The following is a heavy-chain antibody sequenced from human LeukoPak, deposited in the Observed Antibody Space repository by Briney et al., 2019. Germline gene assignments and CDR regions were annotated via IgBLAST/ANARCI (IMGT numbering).Heavy chain of an antibody. V-gene: IGHV3-23*01. D-gene: IGHD3-3*01. CDR1: GFTFSSYA. J-gene: IGHJ1*01. Sequence: GGSLRLSCVASGFTFSSYAMSWVRQAPGKGLEWVSVISGSGGSTYYADSVKGRFTISRDNSKNTLYLQMNSLRAEDTAVYYCAKDLAFWSGYYIRYFQHWGQGTLVTVSS. CDR3: AKDLAFWSGYYIRYFQH. CDR2: ISGSGGST.